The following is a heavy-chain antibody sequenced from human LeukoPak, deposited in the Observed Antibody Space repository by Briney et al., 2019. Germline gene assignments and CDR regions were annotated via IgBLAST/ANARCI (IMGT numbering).Heavy chain of an antibody. CDR3: AKSGGVVVNKYYFDY. D-gene: IGHD3-22*01. CDR1: GFTFSTYG. V-gene: IGHV3-30*18. Sequence: GGSLRLSCAASGFTFSTYGTHWVRQAPGKGLEWVAVIAYDGKTTYYADSVKGRFTISRDNSKNTLYLQMNSLRAEDTAVYYCAKSGGVVVNKYYFDYWGQGTLVTVSS. CDR2: IAYDGKTT. J-gene: IGHJ4*02.